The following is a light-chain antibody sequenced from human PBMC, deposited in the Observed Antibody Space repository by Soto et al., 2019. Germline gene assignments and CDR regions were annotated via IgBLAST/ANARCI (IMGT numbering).Light chain of an antibody. V-gene: IGKV2D-29*01. J-gene: IGKJ2*01. CDR1: QTLLRSDGKTY. CDR3: MQSIRLPYA. Sequence: DIVMTQTPLSLSVTPGQPASISCKSSQTLLRSDGKTYLYWYLQTPGQPPQLLISEVSNRVSSVPAKGSGNGCCSDLTVNISRVEADDVEVYYCMQSIRLPYAFGQGTKLEIK. CDR2: EVS.